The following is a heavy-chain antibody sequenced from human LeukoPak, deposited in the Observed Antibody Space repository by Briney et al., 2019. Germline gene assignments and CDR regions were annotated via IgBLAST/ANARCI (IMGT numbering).Heavy chain of an antibody. CDR2: IYTSGST. V-gene: IGHV4-4*07. CDR1: GGSISSYY. D-gene: IGHD4-17*01. Sequence: SETLSFTCTGSGGSISSYYWSWIRQPAGKGLEWIGRIYTSGSTNYNPSLKSRVTMSVDTSKNQFSLELSSVTAADTAVYYCARGGTTVTRFDYWGQGSLVTVSS. J-gene: IGHJ4*02. CDR3: ARGGTTVTRFDY.